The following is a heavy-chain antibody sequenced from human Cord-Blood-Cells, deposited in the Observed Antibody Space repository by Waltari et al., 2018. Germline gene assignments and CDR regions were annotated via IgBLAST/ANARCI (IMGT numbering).Heavy chain of an antibody. CDR1: GFTFGDYA. J-gene: IGHJ6*03. D-gene: IGHD6-13*01. CDR3: TRDIDSSSWYGYYYYYMDV. CDR2: IRSKAYGGTT. V-gene: IGHV3-49*05. Sequence: EVQLVESGGGLVKPGRSLRLSCTASGFTFGDYAMSWFRQAQGKGLEWVGFIRSKAYGGTTEYAASVKGRFTISRDDSKSIAYLQMNSLKTEDTAVYYCTRDIDSSSWYGYYYYYMDVWGKGTTVTVSS.